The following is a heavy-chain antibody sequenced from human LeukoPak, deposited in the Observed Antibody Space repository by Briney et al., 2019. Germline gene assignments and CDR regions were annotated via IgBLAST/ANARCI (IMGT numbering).Heavy chain of an antibody. V-gene: IGHV3-21*01. J-gene: IGHJ4*02. CDR1: GFTFSSYS. CDR2: ISSSSSYI. D-gene: IGHD6-19*01. Sequence: GGSLRLSCAASGFTFSSYSMNWVRQAPGKGLEWVSSISSSSSYIYYADSVKGRFTISRDNAKNALLLQMNSLRAEDTAVYYCARARGIAVACTCSDYWGQGTLVTVSS. CDR3: ARARGIAVACTCSDY.